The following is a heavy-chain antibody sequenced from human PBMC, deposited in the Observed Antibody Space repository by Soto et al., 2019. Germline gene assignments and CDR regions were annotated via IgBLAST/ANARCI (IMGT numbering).Heavy chain of an antibody. V-gene: IGHV3-9*01. CDR1: GFTFDDYA. CDR3: AKDGGYSGYDVRYYYYMDV. D-gene: IGHD5-12*01. J-gene: IGHJ6*03. CDR2: ISWNSGSI. Sequence: GGSLRLSCAASGFTFDDYAMHWVRQAPGKGLEWVSGISWNSGSIGYADSVKGRFTISRDNAKNSLYLQMNSLRAEDTALYYCAKDGGYSGYDVRYYYYMDVWGKGTTVTVSS.